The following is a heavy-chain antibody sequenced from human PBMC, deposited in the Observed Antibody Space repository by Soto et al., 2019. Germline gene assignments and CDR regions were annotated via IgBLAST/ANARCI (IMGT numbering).Heavy chain of an antibody. V-gene: IGHV3-30*18. Sequence: GGSLRLSCAASGFTFSSYGMHWVRQAPGKGLEWVAVISYDGSNKYYADSVKGRFTISRDNSKNTLYLQMNSLRAEDTAVYYCAKVTAVDTAMALDYWGQGTLVPVSS. CDR3: AKVTAVDTAMALDY. CDR1: GFTFSSYG. J-gene: IGHJ4*02. D-gene: IGHD5-18*01. CDR2: ISYDGSNK.